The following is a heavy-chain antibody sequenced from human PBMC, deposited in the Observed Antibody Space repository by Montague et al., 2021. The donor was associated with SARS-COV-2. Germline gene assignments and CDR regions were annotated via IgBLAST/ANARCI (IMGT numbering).Heavy chain of an antibody. Sequence: SETLSRTCTVSSGSVSSGGYYWSWIRQPPGKGLEWIGYIYYSGSTNYNPSLKSRVTISLDTSKNQFSLKLTSVTAADTAVYYCARVSLAAAATRSDYWGQGTLVTVSS. CDR3: ARVSLAAAATRSDY. CDR2: IYYSGST. J-gene: IGHJ4*02. D-gene: IGHD6-13*01. V-gene: IGHV4-61*08. CDR1: SGSVSSGGYY.